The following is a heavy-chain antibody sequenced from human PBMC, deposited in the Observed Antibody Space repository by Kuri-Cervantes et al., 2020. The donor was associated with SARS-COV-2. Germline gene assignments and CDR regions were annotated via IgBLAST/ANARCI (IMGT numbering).Heavy chain of an antibody. J-gene: IGHJ6*02. D-gene: IGHD2-15*01. CDR3: ARGDCSGSSCYGMDV. V-gene: IGHV4-59*01. CDR2: IYYSGST. CDR1: GGSISSYY. Sequence: SETLSLTCTASGGSISSYYWSWIRQPPGKGLEWIGYIYYSGSTNYNPSLKSRVTISVDTSKNQFSLKLSSVTAADTAVHYCARGDCSGSSCYGMDVWGQGTTVTVSS.